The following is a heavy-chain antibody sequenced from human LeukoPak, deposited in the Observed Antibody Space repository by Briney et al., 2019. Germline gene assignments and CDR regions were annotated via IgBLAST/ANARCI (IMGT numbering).Heavy chain of an antibody. CDR2: ISGSGGST. Sequence: GGSLRLSCAASGFTFNTYGMSWVRQAPGKGLEWVSAISGSGGSTYYADSVKGRFTISRDNSKNTLYLQLNSLRAEDTAVYYCGKDRDIVVVPGPRTGTDLDYWGQGTLVTVSS. D-gene: IGHD2-2*01. CDR1: GFTFNTYG. J-gene: IGHJ4*02. CDR3: GKDRDIVVVPGPRTGTDLDY. V-gene: IGHV3-23*01.